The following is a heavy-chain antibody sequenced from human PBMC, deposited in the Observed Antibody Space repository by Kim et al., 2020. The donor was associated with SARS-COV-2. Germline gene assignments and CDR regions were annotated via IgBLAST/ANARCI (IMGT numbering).Heavy chain of an antibody. Sequence: SETLSLTCTVSGGSISSFYWSWIRQPPGKGLEWIGYIYYSGSSNYNPSLKSRVTISVDTSKNQFSLKLSSVTAADTAVYYCARHCSSTNCYDYWGQGTLVTVSS. J-gene: IGHJ4*02. D-gene: IGHD2-2*01. CDR3: ARHCSSTNCYDY. CDR1: GGSISSFY. CDR2: IYYSGSS. V-gene: IGHV4-59*01.